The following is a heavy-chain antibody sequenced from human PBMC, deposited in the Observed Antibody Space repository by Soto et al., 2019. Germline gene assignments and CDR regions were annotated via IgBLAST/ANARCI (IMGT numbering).Heavy chain of an antibody. D-gene: IGHD3-22*01. CDR3: ARAYYDRSGYYLFDY. V-gene: IGHV4-59*01. CDR2: IYYSVST. J-gene: IGHJ4*02. CDR1: GGSISSYY. Sequence: PSETLSLTCTVSGGSISSYYWSWIRQPPGKGLEWIGYIYYSVSTNYNPSLKSRVTISVDTSKNQFSLKLSSVTAADTAVYYCARAYYDRSGYYLFDYWGQGTPVTVSS.